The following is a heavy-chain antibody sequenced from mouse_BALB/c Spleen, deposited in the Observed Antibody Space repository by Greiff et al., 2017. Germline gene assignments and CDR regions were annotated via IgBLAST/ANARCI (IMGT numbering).Heavy chain of an antibody. V-gene: IGHV6-6*02. CDR1: GFTFSNYW. CDR2: IRLKSNNYAT. CDR3: TPYWYFDV. J-gene: IGHJ1*01. Sequence: EVQLQESGGGLVQPGGSMKLSCVASGFTFSNYWMNWVRQSPEKGLEWVAEIRLKSNNYATHYAESVKGRFTISRDDSKSSVYLQMNNLRAEDTGIYYCTPYWYFDVWGAGTTVTVSS.